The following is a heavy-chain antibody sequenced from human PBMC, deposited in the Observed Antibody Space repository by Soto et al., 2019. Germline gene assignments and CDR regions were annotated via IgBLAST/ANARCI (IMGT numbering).Heavy chain of an antibody. V-gene: IGHV1-18*01. CDR2: ISLYSDGT. Sequence: QVPLVQSGGEVKRPGASVKVSCKTSGYTFSNYGITWVRQAPGQPLEWLGWISLYSDGTNYAQKFQGRVSMTTDTATTTAYMELRRLRSDDTAFYYCARVVPGAEAWFGPWGQGTLVTVS. CDR3: ARVVPGAEAWFGP. CDR1: GYTFSNYG. J-gene: IGHJ5*02. D-gene: IGHD2-2*01.